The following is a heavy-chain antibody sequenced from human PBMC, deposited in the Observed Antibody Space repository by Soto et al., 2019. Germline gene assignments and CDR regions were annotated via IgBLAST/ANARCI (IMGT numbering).Heavy chain of an antibody. J-gene: IGHJ2*01. D-gene: IGHD3-9*01. CDR2: INDRGSI. Sequence: QVQLQQWGAGPLRPLETLSLTCGVSGGSFSGYYWAWIRQSPGKGLEWIGEINDRGSINYNPSLKSRVSISVDTSKNHYSLNLRSVTAEDTAVYYCARESHDILTGPPWAGSFDLWGRGTLVTVSS. CDR1: GGSFSGYY. V-gene: IGHV4-34*01. CDR3: ARESHDILTGPPWAGSFDL.